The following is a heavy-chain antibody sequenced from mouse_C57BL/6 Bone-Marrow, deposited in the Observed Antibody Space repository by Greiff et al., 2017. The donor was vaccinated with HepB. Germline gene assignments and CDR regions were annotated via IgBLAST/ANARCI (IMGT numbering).Heavy chain of an antibody. J-gene: IGHJ3*01. D-gene: IGHD2-3*01. CDR2: INPNNGGT. V-gene: IGHV1-18*01. CDR1: GYTFTDYN. Sequence: EVQLQQSGPELVKPGASVKIPCKASGYTFTDYNMDWVKQSHGKSLEWIGDINPNNGGTIYNQKFKGKATLTADKSSSTAYMELRSLTSEDTAVYYCAREVGDGYYAWFAYWGQGTLVTVSA. CDR3: AREVGDGYYAWFAY.